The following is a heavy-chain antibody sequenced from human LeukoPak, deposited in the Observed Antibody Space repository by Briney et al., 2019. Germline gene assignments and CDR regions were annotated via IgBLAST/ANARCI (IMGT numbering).Heavy chain of an antibody. J-gene: IGHJ6*02. V-gene: IGHV3-23*01. CDR1: GFTFSSNA. CDR3: ARAEAAAATQYGMDV. CDR2: ISGSGGST. Sequence: GGSLRLSCAASGFTFSSNAMTWVRQAPGKGLESVSAISGSGGSTYYADSVKGRFTISRDNSKNTLYLQMNSLRAEDTAVYYCARAEAAAATQYGMDVWGQGTTVTVSS. D-gene: IGHD6-13*01.